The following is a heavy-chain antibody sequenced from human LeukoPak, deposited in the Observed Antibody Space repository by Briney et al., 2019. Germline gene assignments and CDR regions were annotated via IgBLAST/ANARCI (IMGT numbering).Heavy chain of an antibody. D-gene: IGHD4-17*01. CDR1: GGTFSSYA. CDR3: ARDLGPPGDYVGYYGMDV. CDR2: IIPIFGTA. Sequence: SVKVSCKASGGTFSSYAISWVRQAPGQGLEWMGGIIPIFGTANYAQKFQGRVTITADESTSIAYMELSSLRSEDTAVYYCARDLGPPGDYVGYYGMDVWGQGTTVTVSS. V-gene: IGHV1-69*01. J-gene: IGHJ6*02.